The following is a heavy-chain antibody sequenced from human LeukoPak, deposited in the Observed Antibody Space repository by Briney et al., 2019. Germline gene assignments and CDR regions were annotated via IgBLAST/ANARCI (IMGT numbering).Heavy chain of an antibody. D-gene: IGHD5-18*01. CDR2: INTNTGNP. J-gene: IGHJ4*02. V-gene: IGHV7-4-1*02. CDR1: GYTFISYS. Sequence: GASVKVSCKASGYTFISYSMNWVRQAPGQGLEWMGWINTNTGNPTYAQGFTGRFVFSLDTSVSTAYLQISSLKAEDTAVYYCARDSGTWIQLWDYYFDYWGQGTLVTVSS. CDR3: ARDSGTWIQLWDYYFDY.